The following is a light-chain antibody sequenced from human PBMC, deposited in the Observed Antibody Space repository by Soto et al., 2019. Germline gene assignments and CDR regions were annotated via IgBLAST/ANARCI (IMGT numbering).Light chain of an antibody. V-gene: IGKV3-15*01. CDR1: ESVHRN. Sequence: EMVMTQSPATLSVSPGERVTLSCRASESVHRNLAWYQQKPGQGPSLLIYYASTRATGVPDRFTGSGSGTEFTLTISSLQFEDFGVYHCLHYSIWPPTFGPEPKVEIK. J-gene: IGKJ3*01. CDR2: YAS. CDR3: LHYSIWPPT.